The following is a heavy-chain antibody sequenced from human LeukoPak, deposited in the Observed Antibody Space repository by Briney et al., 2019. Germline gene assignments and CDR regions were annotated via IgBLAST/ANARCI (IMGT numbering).Heavy chain of an antibody. CDR2: INHSGST. J-gene: IGHJ4*02. Sequence: SETLSLTCAVYGGSFSGYYWSWIRQPPGKGLEWIGEINHSGSTNYNPSLKSRVTISVDTSKNQFSLKLSSVTAADTAVYYCARRYYGGMKFDYWGQGTLVTVS. D-gene: IGHD4-23*01. V-gene: IGHV4-34*01. CDR3: ARRYYGGMKFDY. CDR1: GGSFSGYY.